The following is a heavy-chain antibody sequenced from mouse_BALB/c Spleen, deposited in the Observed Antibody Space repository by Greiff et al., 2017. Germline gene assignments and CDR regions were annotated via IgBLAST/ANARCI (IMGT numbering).Heavy chain of an antibody. V-gene: IGHV5-9-4*01. CDR2: ISSGGSYT. J-gene: IGHJ4*01. D-gene: IGHD1-1*01. CDR1: GFTFSSYA. CDR3: ARARTTVGDYYAMDY. Sequence: VQLVESGGGLVKPGGSLTLSCAASGFTFSSYAMSWVRLSPEKRLEWVAEISSGGSYTYYPDTVTGRFTISRDNAKNTLYLEMSSLRSEDTAMYYCARARTTVGDYYAMDYWGQGTSVTVSS.